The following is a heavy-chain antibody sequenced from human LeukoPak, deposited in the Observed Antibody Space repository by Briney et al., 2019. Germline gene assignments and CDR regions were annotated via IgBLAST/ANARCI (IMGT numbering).Heavy chain of an antibody. CDR1: GFIFDDYA. CDR3: VKDASVMVRGIIAYYFDY. D-gene: IGHD3-10*01. CDR2: ISWNSGRI. J-gene: IGHJ4*02. V-gene: IGHV3-9*03. Sequence: GGSLRLSCAASGFIFDDYAMHWVRQAPGKGLEWVSGISWNSGRIGYADSVKGRFTISRDSAKNFLYLQMNSLRAEDMALYYCVKDASVMVRGIIAYYFDYWGQGTLVTVSS.